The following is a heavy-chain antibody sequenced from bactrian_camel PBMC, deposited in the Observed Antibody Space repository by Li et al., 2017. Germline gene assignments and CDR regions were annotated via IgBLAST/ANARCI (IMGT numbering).Heavy chain of an antibody. D-gene: IGHD3*01. CDR1: ESIDKNVC. CDR2: IMILGATT. Sequence: HVQLVESGGGSVQAGGSLRISCVSSESIDKNVCMGWFRSAQGKEREGVAAIMILGATTYYADSVKGRFTISQDNAKNMVYLQVNSLKAEDTAMYYCAAGWSFGVGTLLRRHYNYWGQGTQVTVS. J-gene: IGHJ4*01. V-gene: IGHV3S54*01. CDR3: AAGWSFGVGTLLRRHYNY.